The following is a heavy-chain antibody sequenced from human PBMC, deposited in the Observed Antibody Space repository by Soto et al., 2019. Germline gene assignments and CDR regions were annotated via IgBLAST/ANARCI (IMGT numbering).Heavy chain of an antibody. V-gene: IGHV4-34*01. CDR1: GGSFSGYY. Sequence: PSETLSLTCAVYGGSFSGYYWSWIRQPPGKGLEWIGEINHSGSTNYNPSLKSRVTISVDTSKNQFSLKLSSVTAADTAVYYCARRVEEYYYYYYYMDVWGKGTTVTVS. J-gene: IGHJ6*03. CDR3: ARRVEEYYYYYYYMDV. CDR2: INHSGST. D-gene: IGHD1-1*01.